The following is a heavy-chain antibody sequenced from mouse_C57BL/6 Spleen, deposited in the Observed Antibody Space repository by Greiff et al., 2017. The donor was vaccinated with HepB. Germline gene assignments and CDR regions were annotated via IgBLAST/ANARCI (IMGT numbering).Heavy chain of an antibody. J-gene: IGHJ4*01. Sequence: QVQLQQPGAELVRPGSSVKLSCKASGYTFTSYWMHWVKQRPIQGLEWIGNIDPSDSETHYNQKFKDKATLTVDNSSSTAYMQLSSLTSEDSAVYYCARRGSNGYAMDYWGQGTSVTVSS. D-gene: IGHD1-1*01. CDR2: IDPSDSET. CDR3: ARRGSNGYAMDY. V-gene: IGHV1-52*01. CDR1: GYTFTSYW.